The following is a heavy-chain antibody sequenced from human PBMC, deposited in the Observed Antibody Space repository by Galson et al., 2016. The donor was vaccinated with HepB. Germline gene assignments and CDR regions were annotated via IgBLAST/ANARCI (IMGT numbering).Heavy chain of an antibody. D-gene: IGHD2-15*01. V-gene: IGHV3-11*01. CDR1: GFSLSDYG. J-gene: IGHJ6*02. CDR3: ARDHPASFGGPDGFHFYGMDV. Sequence: SLRLSCAASGFSLSDYGMSWIRQAPGKGLEWVSYISESDDITKYADSVKGRFIISRDNAKNSLYLHVDSLRVGDTAVYSCARDHPASFGGPDGFHFYGMDVWGQGTTVTVSS. CDR2: ISESDDIT.